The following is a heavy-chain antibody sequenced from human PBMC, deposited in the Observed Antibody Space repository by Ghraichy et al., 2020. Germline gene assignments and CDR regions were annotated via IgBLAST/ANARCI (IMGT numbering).Heavy chain of an antibody. CDR2: IIPIFGTA. Sequence: SVKVSCKACGAHFSTHAISWERQAPGQGLEWMGGIIPIFGTANYAQKFQGRVTITADESTSTAYMELSSLRSEDTAVYYCARVPGIAVAGMGDPYYYYYMDVWGKGTTVTVS. CDR1: GAHFSTHA. CDR3: ARVPGIAVAGMGDPYYYYYMDV. D-gene: IGHD6-19*01. V-gene: IGHV1-69*13. J-gene: IGHJ6*03.